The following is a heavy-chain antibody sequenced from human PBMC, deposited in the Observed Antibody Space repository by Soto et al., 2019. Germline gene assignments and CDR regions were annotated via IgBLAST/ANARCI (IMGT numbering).Heavy chain of an antibody. Sequence: GGSLRLSCAASGFTLRTYTMNWVRQAPGKGLEWVSSISISSSDRYYADSVRGRFTISRDNAKNALYLQMNSLRADDTAVYFCVRGMNPLFGGQGTLVTSPQ. J-gene: IGHJ4*01. CDR2: ISISSSDR. CDR1: GFTLRTYT. CDR3: VRGMNPLF. V-gene: IGHV3-21*06.